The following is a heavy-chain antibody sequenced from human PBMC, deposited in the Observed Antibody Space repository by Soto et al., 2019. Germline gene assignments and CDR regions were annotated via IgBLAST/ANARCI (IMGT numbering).Heavy chain of an antibody. CDR3: VRAVVGYCSSASCPGDY. J-gene: IGHJ4*02. CDR1: GYTFPSFW. Sequence: PGESLKISCKGSGYTFPSFWIGWVRPMPGKGLEWMGIIFPTDSTTIYSPYFQGRVTSSADKSISTAYVQWSSLKASDGAMYYCVRAVVGYCSSASCPGDYWGQGTLVTVSS. V-gene: IGHV5-51*01. CDR2: IFPTDSTT. D-gene: IGHD2-2*01.